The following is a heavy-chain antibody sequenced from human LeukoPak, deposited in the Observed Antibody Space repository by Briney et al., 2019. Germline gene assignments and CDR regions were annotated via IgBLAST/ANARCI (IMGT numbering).Heavy chain of an antibody. CDR1: GGTFISYA. Sequence: GASVKVSCKASGGTFISYAISWVRQAPGQGLEWMGRIIPILGIANYAQKFQGRVTITADKSTSTAYMELSSLRSEDTAVYYCARGPQGGYSRPTHLDYWGQGTLVTVSS. CDR2: IIPILGIA. V-gene: IGHV1-69*10. J-gene: IGHJ4*02. D-gene: IGHD5-12*01. CDR3: ARGPQGGYSRPTHLDY.